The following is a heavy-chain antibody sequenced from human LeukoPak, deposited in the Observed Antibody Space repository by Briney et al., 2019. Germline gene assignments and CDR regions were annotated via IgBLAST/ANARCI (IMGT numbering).Heavy chain of an antibody. D-gene: IGHD3-10*01. CDR3: AKVRMVRGVIPHYFDY. J-gene: IGHJ4*02. V-gene: IGHV3-23*01. CDR2: ISGSGGST. CDR1: GFTFSSYA. Sequence: PGGSLRLSCAASGFTFSSYAMSWVRQAPGKGLEWVSAISGSGGSTYYADSVKGRFTISRDNSKNTLYLQMNSLRAEDTAVYYCAKVRMVRGVIPHYFDYWGQGTLVTVSS.